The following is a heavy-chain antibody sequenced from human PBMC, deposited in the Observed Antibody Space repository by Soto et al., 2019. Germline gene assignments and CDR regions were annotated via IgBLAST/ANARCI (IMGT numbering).Heavy chain of an antibody. J-gene: IGHJ4*01. CDR2: IYFSGDA. CDR1: GGSVRIDRYY. Sequence: QVQLQESGPGLVKPSQTLSLTCTVSGGSVRIDRYYWSWIRQRPGKGLVWIGYIYFSGDAYYNPSLKIRVAISVDTSKNQFALKLNSVTAADTAVYYCASFVIVPTTLVHWGQGALVTGSP. CDR3: ASFVIVPTTLVH. V-gene: IGHV4-31*03. D-gene: IGHD5-12*01.